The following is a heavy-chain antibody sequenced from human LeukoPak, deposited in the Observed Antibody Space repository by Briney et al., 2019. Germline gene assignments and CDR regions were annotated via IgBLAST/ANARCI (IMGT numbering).Heavy chain of an antibody. D-gene: IGHD2-15*01. V-gene: IGHV3-66*04. CDR2: IYSGGST. CDR1: GFTFSSYA. J-gene: IGHJ3*02. Sequence: GGSLRLSCAASGFTFSSYAMNWVRQAPGKGLEWVSVIYSGGSTYYADSVRGRFTISRDNSKNTLYLQMNSLRAEDTAVYYCAGQSSNIVVVVAATGAFDIWGQGTMVTVSS. CDR3: AGQSSNIVVVVAATGAFDI.